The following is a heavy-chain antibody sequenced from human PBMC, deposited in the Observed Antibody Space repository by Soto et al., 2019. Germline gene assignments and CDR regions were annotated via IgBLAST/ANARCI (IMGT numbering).Heavy chain of an antibody. V-gene: IGHV3-30-3*01. J-gene: IGHJ4*02. Sequence: QVQLVESGGGVVQPGRSLRLSCAASGFTFSSYDIQWVRQAPGKGLEWVAVIPYDGSNKYYADSVKGRFTISRDNSKNTLYLQINSLRAEDTAVYYCASDEYSSGHIDYWGQGTLVTVSS. CDR3: ASDEYSSGHIDY. D-gene: IGHD6-19*01. CDR2: IPYDGSNK. CDR1: GFTFSSYD.